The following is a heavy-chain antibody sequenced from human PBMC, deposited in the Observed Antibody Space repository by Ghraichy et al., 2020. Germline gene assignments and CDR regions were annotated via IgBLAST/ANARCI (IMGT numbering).Heavy chain of an antibody. CDR2: INTNSGGT. CDR3: ARYSPEQWLAH. CDR1: GYTFTGYY. V-gene: IGHV1-2*02. D-gene: IGHD6-19*01. Sequence: ASVKVSCKASGYTFTGYYMHWVRQAPGQGLEWMGWINTNSGGTKYAQKFQGRVAMTRDTSISTAYIELSRLISDDTAVYYCARYSPEQWLAHWGQGTLVTVSS. J-gene: IGHJ4*02.